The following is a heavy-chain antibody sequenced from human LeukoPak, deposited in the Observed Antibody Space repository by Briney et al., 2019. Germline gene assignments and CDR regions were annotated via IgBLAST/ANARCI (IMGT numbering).Heavy chain of an antibody. CDR3: ARSQTYAYFDY. V-gene: IGHV3-48*01. J-gene: IGHJ4*02. CDR2: ISSSSGNI. CDR1: GFTFSSYS. Sequence: GGSLRLSCAASGFTFSSYSMNWVRQAPGKGLEWVSYISSSSGNIYYVESVKGRFTISGDNVKNSLYLQMNSLRAEDTAVYYCARSQTYAYFDYWGQGTLVTVSS. D-gene: IGHD4-17*01.